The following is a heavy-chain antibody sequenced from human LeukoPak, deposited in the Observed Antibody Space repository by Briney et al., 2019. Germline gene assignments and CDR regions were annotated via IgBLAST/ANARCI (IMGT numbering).Heavy chain of an antibody. CDR3: ASGPTYDYVRVILY. V-gene: IGHV3-53*05. Sequence: GGSLRLSCAVSGFTVSGNYMTWVRRAPGKGLEWVSVIYTGGTTYYRDSVKGRFTISRDNSKNTVYLRMDSLRPEDTAVYYCASGPTYDYVRVILYWGQGTLVTVSS. CDR1: GFTVSGNY. D-gene: IGHD3-16*01. CDR2: IYTGGTT. J-gene: IGHJ4*02.